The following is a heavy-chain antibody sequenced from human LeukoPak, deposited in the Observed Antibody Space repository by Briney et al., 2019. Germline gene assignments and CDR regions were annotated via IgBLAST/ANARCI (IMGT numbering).Heavy chain of an antibody. Sequence: GGSLRLSCAASGFTVSSNYMSWVRQAPGKGLEWVSVIYSGGSTDYADSVKGRFTISRDNSKNTLYLQMNSPRAEDTAVYYCARDRRWDSSSPLDYWGQGTLVTVSS. J-gene: IGHJ4*02. CDR1: GFTVSSNY. D-gene: IGHD6-6*01. CDR3: ARDRRWDSSSPLDY. CDR2: IYSGGST. V-gene: IGHV3-66*02.